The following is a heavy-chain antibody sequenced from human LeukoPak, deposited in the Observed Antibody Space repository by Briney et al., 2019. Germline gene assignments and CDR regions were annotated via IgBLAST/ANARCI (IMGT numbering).Heavy chain of an antibody. D-gene: IGHD6-13*01. CDR2: INWNGGGT. Sequence: GGSLRLSCAASGFNFDDYGMSWVRQAPGKGLEWVSGINWNGGGTGYADSVKGRFTISRDNAKNSLYLQMNSLRAEDTALYHCARDGESSSWGNTWFDPWGQGTLVTVSS. V-gene: IGHV3-20*01. CDR1: GFNFDDYG. J-gene: IGHJ5*02. CDR3: ARDGESSSWGNTWFDP.